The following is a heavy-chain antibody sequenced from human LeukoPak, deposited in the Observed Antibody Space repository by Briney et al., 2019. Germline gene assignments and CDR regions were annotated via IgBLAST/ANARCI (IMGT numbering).Heavy chain of an antibody. CDR1: GFTLSSYW. CDR2: ISGSGGST. D-gene: IGHD4-17*01. J-gene: IGHJ4*02. V-gene: IGHV3-23*01. Sequence: GGSLRLSCAASGFTLSSYWMSWVRQAPGKGLEWVSAISGSGGSTYYADSVKGRFTISRDNSKNTLYLQMNSLRAEDTAVYYCAKSNTMTNYYFDYWGQGTLVTVSS. CDR3: AKSNTMTNYYFDY.